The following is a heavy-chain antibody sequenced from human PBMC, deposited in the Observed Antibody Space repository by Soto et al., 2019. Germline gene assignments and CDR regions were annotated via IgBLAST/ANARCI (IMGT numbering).Heavy chain of an antibody. CDR2: ISADNSNR. V-gene: IGHV1-18*01. D-gene: IGHD2-2*01. J-gene: IGHJ4*02. CDR1: GYTFASHG. CDR3: ARDAWQQCPGDY. Sequence: QVQLVQSGAEVKKPGASVMVSCKGSGYTFASHGISWVRQAPGQGLEWMGWISADNSNRNYAEKFQGRVTMTTDTSTSTAYLEVRSLRSDDTAVYYCARDAWQQCPGDYWGQGTLVTVSS.